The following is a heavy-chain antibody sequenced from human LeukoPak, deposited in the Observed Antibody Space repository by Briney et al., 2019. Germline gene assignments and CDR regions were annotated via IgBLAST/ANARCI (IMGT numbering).Heavy chain of an antibody. CDR2: IYYIGST. CDR1: GGSIGSYY. V-gene: IGHV4-59*01. CDR3: ARNVDIAAESDY. D-gene: IGHD5-12*01. Sequence: SETLSLTCTVSGGSIGSYYWNWIRQPPGKGLEWIGNIYYIGSTNYNPSLEGRVTISVDTSKNQFSLKLSSVTAADTAVYYCARNVDIAAESDYWGQGTLVTVSS. J-gene: IGHJ4*02.